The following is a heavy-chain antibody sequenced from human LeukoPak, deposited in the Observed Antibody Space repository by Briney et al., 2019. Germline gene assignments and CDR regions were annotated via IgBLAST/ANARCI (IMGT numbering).Heavy chain of an antibody. Sequence: PSETLSLTCTVSGGSISSYYWSWIRQPPGKGLEWIGYIYYSGSTNYNPSLKSRVTISVDTSKNQFSLKLSSVTAADTAVYYCARGAGMSPAATAYYYYMDVWGKGTTVTVSS. V-gene: IGHV4-59*12. CDR1: GGSISSYY. CDR3: ARGAGMSPAATAYYYYMDV. J-gene: IGHJ6*03. CDR2: IYYSGST. D-gene: IGHD2-2*01.